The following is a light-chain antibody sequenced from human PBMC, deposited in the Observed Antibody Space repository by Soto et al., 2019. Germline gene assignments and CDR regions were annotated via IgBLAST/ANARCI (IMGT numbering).Light chain of an antibody. CDR2: GAS. CDR1: QSVSSN. Sequence: EIGLTQSPGALSLSPGERATLSCRASQSVSSNLAWYQQKPGQAPRLLIYGASTRATGIPARFSGSGSGTEFTLTISGLEPEDFAVYYCQQYGNSRGTFGQGTKVDI. CDR3: QQYGNSRGT. V-gene: IGKV3-20*01. J-gene: IGKJ1*01.